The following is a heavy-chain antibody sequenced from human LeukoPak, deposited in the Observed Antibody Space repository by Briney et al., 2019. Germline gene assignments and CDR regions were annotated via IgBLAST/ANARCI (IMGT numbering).Heavy chain of an antibody. CDR1: GFSFSSYS. D-gene: IGHD3-3*01. J-gene: IGHJ5*02. V-gene: IGHV3-48*01. Sequence: GGPLRLSCAASGFSFSSYSMNWVRQAPGKGLEWVSYISSSSSTIYYADSVKGRFTISRDNAKNSLYILMNSLRAEDTAVYYCAGLIFGVVAWGQGTPVTVSS. CDR2: ISSSSSTI. CDR3: AGLIFGVVA.